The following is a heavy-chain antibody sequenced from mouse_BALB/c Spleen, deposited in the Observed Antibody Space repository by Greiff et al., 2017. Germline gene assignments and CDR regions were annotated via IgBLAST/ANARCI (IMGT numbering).Heavy chain of an antibody. J-gene: IGHJ3*01. CDR3: ARDGYYGGFAY. D-gene: IGHD1-1*01. CDR1: GFSLTSYG. CDR2: IWAGGST. V-gene: IGHV2-9*02. Sequence: VKVVESGPGLVAPSQSLSITCTVSGFSLTSYGVHWVRQPPGKGLEWLGVIWAGGSTNYNSALMSRLSISKDNSKSQVFLKMNSLQTDDTAMYYCARDGYYGGFAYWGQGTLVTVSA.